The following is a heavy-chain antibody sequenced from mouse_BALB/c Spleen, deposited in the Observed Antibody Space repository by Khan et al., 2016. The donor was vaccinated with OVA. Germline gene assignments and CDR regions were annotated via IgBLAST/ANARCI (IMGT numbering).Heavy chain of an antibody. CDR1: GYTFTDYN. Sequence: VQLQQSGPELVKPGASVKISCKASGYTFTDYNMHWVKQSHGKSLDWIGYIYPYNGGTGYNQKFKSKATLTVDNSSSTAYMELRSLTSEDSAVYYWARSRVPGYDYCLDYWGQGTTLTVAS. D-gene: IGHD2-4*01. V-gene: IGHV1S29*02. CDR2: IYPYNGGT. J-gene: IGHJ2*01. CDR3: ARSRVPGYDYCLDY.